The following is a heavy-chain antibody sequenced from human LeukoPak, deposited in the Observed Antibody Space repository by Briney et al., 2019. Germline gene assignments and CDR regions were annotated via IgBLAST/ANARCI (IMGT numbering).Heavy chain of an antibody. V-gene: IGHV3-23*01. CDR2: ISGSGGST. CDR1: GFTFSSYA. Sequence: GGSLRLSCAASGFTFSSYAMSWVRQAPGKGLEWVSAISGSGGSTYYADSVKGRFTISRDNSKNTLFLQMNSLRAEDTAVYYCAKDTSRNVDTAMDHWGQGTLVIVSS. D-gene: IGHD5-18*01. J-gene: IGHJ4*02. CDR3: AKDTSRNVDTAMDH.